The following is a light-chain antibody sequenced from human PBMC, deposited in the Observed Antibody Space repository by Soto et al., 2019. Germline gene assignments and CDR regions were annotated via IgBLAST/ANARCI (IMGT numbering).Light chain of an antibody. CDR2: GAS. CDR3: QQANSFPYT. V-gene: IGKV1-12*01. Sequence: DTQMTQSPSSVSASVGDRVTITCWASQGISSWLAWYQQKPGKAPKLLIHGASNLQSGVPSRFXGSGXETXXXXXXXXXQPEDFAXXYCQQANSFPYTFGQGTILQIK. CDR1: QGISSW. J-gene: IGKJ2*01.